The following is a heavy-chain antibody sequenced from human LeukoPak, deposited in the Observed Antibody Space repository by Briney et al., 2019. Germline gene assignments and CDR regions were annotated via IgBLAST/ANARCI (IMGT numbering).Heavy chain of an antibody. D-gene: IGHD6-19*01. CDR3: AHSGYSSGWYYFGY. CDR2: TYWDDDK. J-gene: IGHJ4*02. V-gene: IGHV2-5*02. Sequence: SGPTLVKPTQTLTLTCTFSGFSLTSTRVGVGWIRQPPGKALESLALTYWDDDKRYSPSLKSRLTITKDTSKNQVVLTMTNMDPADTATYYCAHSGYSSGWYYFGYWGQGTLVTVSS. CDR1: GFSLTSTRVG.